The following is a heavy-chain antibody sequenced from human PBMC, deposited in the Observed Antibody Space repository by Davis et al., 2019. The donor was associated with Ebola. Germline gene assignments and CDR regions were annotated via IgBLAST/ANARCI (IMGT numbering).Heavy chain of an antibody. CDR2: ISSSSSTI. V-gene: IGHV3-48*04. J-gene: IGHJ6*02. D-gene: IGHD3-10*01. CDR3: ARALWFRESHPYYYYGMDV. CDR1: GFTFSSYS. Sequence: GGSLKISCAASGFTFSSYSMNWVRQAPGKGLEWVSYISSSSSTIYYADSVKGRFTISRDNAKNSLYLQMNSLRAEDTAVYYCARALWFRESHPYYYYGMDVWGQGTTVTVSS.